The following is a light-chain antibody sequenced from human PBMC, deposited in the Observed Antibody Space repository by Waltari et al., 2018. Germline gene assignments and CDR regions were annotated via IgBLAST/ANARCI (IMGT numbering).Light chain of an antibody. Sequence: QSVLTQPPSASGTPGQRVTMSCSGTYYNIGNNAVNWYQQLPGMAPKLLIYSNDRGPPGVPARGYGSKAGTAASLGISGLQSEDEADYYCAAWDDSLSGQVVFGGGTKLTVL. CDR2: SND. V-gene: IGLV1-44*01. CDR3: AAWDDSLSGQVV. CDR1: YYNIGNNA. J-gene: IGLJ2*01.